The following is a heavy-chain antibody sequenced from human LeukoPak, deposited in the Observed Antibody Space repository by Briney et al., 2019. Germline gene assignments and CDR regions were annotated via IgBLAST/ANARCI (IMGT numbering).Heavy chain of an antibody. J-gene: IGHJ4*02. CDR1: GGSITTYGHY. V-gene: IGHV4-39*01. CDR2: IDYRERT. D-gene: IGHD3-16*01. CDR3: ANYVSRTMRDY. Sequence: SETLSLTCTVSGGSITTYGHYWGWIRQPPGKGLEWIGAIDYRERTTYNPSLKSRVTISADTSRSQFSLKMSSVTATDTAVYYCANYVSRTMRDYWGQGTLVTVSS.